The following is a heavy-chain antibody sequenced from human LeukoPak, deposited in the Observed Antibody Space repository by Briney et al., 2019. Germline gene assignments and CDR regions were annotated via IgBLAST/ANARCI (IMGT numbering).Heavy chain of an antibody. CDR3: ARDPVVGATKEVNWFDP. CDR1: GGSISSYY. CDR2: IYYSGST. V-gene: IGHV4-59*12. J-gene: IGHJ5*02. D-gene: IGHD1-26*01. Sequence: PSETLSLTCTVSGGSISSYYWSWIRQPPGKGLEWIGYIYYSGSTNYNPSLKSRVTMSVDTSKNQFSLKLSSVTAADTAVYYCARDPVVGATKEVNWFDPWGQGTLVTVSS.